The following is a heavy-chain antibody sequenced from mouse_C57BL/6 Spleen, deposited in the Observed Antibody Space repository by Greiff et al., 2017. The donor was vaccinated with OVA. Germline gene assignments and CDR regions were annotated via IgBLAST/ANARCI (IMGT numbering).Heavy chain of an antibody. CDR3: ARGTYYSNYDYAMDY. D-gene: IGHD2-5*01. Sequence: QVQLQQPGTELGKPGASGKRACKAAGYTFTSYWMHWVKQRPGQGLEWIGNINPSNGGTNYNEKFKSKATLTVDKSSSTAYMQLSSLTSEDSAVYYCARGTYYSNYDYAMDYWGQGTSVTVSS. CDR2: INPSNGGT. CDR1: GYTFTSYW. J-gene: IGHJ4*01. V-gene: IGHV1-53*01.